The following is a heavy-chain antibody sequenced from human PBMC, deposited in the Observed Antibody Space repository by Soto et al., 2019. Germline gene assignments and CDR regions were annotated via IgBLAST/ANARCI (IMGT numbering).Heavy chain of an antibody. V-gene: IGHV3-21*01. J-gene: IGHJ6*02. Sequence: GGSLRLSCAASGFTLSTYSMNWVRQAPGKGLEWVASISGTGTYIYYADSMKGRFTISRDNAKDSLYLQLNSLRAEDSAVYYCARGRYKWYDVLYHALDVWGQGTTVTVSS. D-gene: IGHD1-1*01. CDR1: GFTLSTYS. CDR3: ARGRYKWYDVLYHALDV. CDR2: ISGTGTYI.